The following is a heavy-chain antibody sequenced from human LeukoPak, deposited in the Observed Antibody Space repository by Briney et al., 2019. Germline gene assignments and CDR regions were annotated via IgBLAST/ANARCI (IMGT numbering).Heavy chain of an antibody. V-gene: IGHV3-21*01. CDR1: GFTFGSYS. D-gene: IGHD6-13*01. Sequence: GGSLRLSCAASGFTFGSYSMNWVRQAPGKGLEWVSSISSSSSYIYYADSVKGRFTISRDNAKNSLYLQMNSLRAEDTAVYYCARGGLAAAGEADYWGQGTLVTVSS. J-gene: IGHJ4*02. CDR2: ISSSSSYI. CDR3: ARGGLAAAGEADY.